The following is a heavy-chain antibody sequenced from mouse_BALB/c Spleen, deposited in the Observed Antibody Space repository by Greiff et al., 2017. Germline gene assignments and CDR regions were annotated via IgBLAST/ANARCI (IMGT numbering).Heavy chain of an antibody. J-gene: IGHJ4*01. D-gene: IGHD4-1*01. CDR1: GFTFSSYT. CDR3: ASSQLTDFYAMDY. CDR2: ISNGGGST. V-gene: IGHV5-12-2*01. Sequence: DVMLVESGGGLVQPGGSLKLSCAASGFTFSSYTMSWVRQTPEKRLEWVAYISNGGGSTYYPDTVKGRFTISRDNAKNTLYLQMSSLKSEDTAMYYCASSQLTDFYAMDYWGQGTSVTVSS.